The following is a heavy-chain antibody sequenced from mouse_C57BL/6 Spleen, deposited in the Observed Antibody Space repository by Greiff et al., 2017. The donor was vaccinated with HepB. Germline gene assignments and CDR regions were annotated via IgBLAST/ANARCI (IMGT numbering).Heavy chain of an antibody. CDR1: GYTFTSYT. V-gene: IGHV1-4*01. J-gene: IGHJ2*01. CDR2: INPSSGYT. CDR3: ARPPRGNFDY. Sequence: LVESGAELARPGASVKMSCKASGYTFTSYTMHWVKQRPGQGLEWIGYINPSSGYTKYNQKFKDKATLTADKSSSTAYMQLSSLTSEDSAVYYCARPPRGNFDYWGQGTTLTVSS.